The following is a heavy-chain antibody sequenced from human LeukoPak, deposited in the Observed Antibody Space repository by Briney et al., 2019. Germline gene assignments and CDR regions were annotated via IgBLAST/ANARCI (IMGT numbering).Heavy chain of an antibody. V-gene: IGHV3-11*01. CDR2: ITSSGADI. Sequence: GGSLRLSCAASGFTFSDYYMSWIRQAPGKGLEWVAYITSSGADIYYAESVKGRFTISRDKAKNALFLRMNSLRVEDTATYYCASDIVATSGDFWGQGTLVSVSS. J-gene: IGHJ4*02. CDR1: GFTFSDYY. D-gene: IGHD5-12*01. CDR3: ASDIVATSGDF.